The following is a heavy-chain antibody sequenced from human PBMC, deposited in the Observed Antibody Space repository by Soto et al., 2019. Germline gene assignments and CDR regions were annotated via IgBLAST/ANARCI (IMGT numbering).Heavy chain of an antibody. D-gene: IGHD3-10*02. J-gene: IGHJ1*01. V-gene: IGHV1-69*06. Sequence: QVQVVQSGAEVKKPGSSVKISCKASGRIFSSFPTSWVRQVPGQGLEWMGGVISASGSVTYAPKFQGRVTMTAVNSAGIGYMELSSLTSEDTAIYYCARVGSRDAFHYVIDQWGPGTMVTVSS. CDR2: VISASGSV. CDR3: ARVGSRDAFHYVIDQ. CDR1: GRIFSSFP.